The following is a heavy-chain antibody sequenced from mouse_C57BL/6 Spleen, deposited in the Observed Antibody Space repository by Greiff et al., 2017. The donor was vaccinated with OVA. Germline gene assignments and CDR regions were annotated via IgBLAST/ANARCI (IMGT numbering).Heavy chain of an antibody. J-gene: IGHJ4*01. D-gene: IGHD4-1*01. CDR2: ISYDGSN. CDR3: ASLTGYAMDY. Sequence: LQESGPGLVKPSPSLSLTCSVSGYSFTSGYYWNWIRQFPGNILEWMGYISYDGSNNYNPFLKNRISITRDTSKNQFFLKLNSVTTEDTATYYCASLTGYAMDYWGQGTSVTVSS. V-gene: IGHV3-6*01. CDR1: GYSFTSGYY.